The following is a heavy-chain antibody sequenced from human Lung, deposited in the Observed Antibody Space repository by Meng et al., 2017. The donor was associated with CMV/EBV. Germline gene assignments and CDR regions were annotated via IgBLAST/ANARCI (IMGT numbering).Heavy chain of an antibody. J-gene: IGHJ4*02. D-gene: IGHD1-26*01. Sequence: GGSLRLSCAASGLSVSSKYMSWVRQAPGKGLEWVSVIYSNNNTYYADSVKGRFTISRDNSKNTLYFQMNSLRAEDTAVYYCTRVVGLHVDYWGQGTLVTISS. CDR2: IYSNNNT. CDR3: TRVVGLHVDY. CDR1: GLSVSSKY. V-gene: IGHV3-53*01.